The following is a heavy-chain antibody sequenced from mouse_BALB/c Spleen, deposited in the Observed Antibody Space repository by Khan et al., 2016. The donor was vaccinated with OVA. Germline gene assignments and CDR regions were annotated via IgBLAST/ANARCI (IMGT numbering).Heavy chain of an antibody. CDR3: TRVAPGFAY. Sequence: QVRLQQSGAELVKPGASVKLSCKASGYTFTSYYMYWVKQRPGQGPEWIGEINPSNGGTNLNEKFKNKASLTVDTSSSTAYMQLSRLTSEDSAVDSCTRVAPGFAYWGQGTLVTVSA. CDR1: GYTFTSYY. J-gene: IGHJ3*01. V-gene: IGHV1S81*02. CDR2: INPSNGGT.